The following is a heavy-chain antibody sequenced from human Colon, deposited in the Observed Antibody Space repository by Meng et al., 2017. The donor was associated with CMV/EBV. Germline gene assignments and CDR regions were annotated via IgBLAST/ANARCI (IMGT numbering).Heavy chain of an antibody. CDR1: GFIFSNSYT. CDR2: VSSSSTYI. J-gene: IGHJ4*02. Sequence: GESLKISCVGSGFIFSNSYTMHWVRQAPGRGLEWVSSVSSSSTYIDYADSVRGRFTISRDNAKNSLYLQMNSLRAGDTAVYYCARAPLVGSIGSCSGDTCYFDYWGQGTLVTVSS. V-gene: IGHV3-21*01. D-gene: IGHD2-15*01. CDR3: ARAPLVGSIGSCSGDTCYFDY.